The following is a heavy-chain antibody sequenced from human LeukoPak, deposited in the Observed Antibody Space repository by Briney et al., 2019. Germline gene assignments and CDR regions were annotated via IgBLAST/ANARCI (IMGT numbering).Heavy chain of an antibody. V-gene: IGHV4-59*01. CDR2: IYYSGSA. CDR1: GGSISSYY. Sequence: SETLSLTCTVSGGSISSYYWRWIRQPPGKGLEWIGYIYYSGSANYNPSLKSRVTISVDTSKNKFSLKLSSVTAADTAVYYCARGIYGDYAPSSFDYWGQGTLVTVSS. D-gene: IGHD4-17*01. CDR3: ARGIYGDYAPSSFDY. J-gene: IGHJ4*02.